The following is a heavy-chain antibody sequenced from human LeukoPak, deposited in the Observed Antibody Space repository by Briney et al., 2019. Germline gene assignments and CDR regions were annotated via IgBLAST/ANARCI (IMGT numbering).Heavy chain of an antibody. V-gene: IGHV1-8*01. J-gene: IGHJ6*03. CDR1: EYTFTSYD. CDR2: MNTNNGNT. Sequence: ASVKVSCKASEYTFTSYDINWVRQATGQGLEWMGWMNTNNGNTGYALKFQDRVTMTRNTSISTAYMELSSLRSDDTAVYYCARGDRGYYYYYMDVWGKGTTVTVSS. D-gene: IGHD3-10*01. CDR3: ARGDRGYYYYYMDV.